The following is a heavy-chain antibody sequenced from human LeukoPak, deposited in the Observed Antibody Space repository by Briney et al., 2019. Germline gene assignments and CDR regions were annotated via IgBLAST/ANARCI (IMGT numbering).Heavy chain of an antibody. CDR1: GFTFSTSE. D-gene: IGHD3-10*01. CDR3: VSGVAMDV. Sequence: GGSLRLSCKDSGFTFSTSELNWVRQAPGTGLEWLAFINSRNTIYDADSVRGRFTISRDNAKNSLYLQMNRLTVEDTAVYYCVSGVAMDVWGQGTTVTVSS. V-gene: IGHV3-48*03. CDR2: INSRNTI. J-gene: IGHJ6*02.